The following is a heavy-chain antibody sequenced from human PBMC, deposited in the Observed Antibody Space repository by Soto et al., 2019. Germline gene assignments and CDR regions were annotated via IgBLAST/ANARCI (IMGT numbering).Heavy chain of an antibody. Sequence: ASVKVSCKASGYTFTGYYMHWVRRAPGQGLEWMGWINPNSGGTNYAQKFQGRVTMTRDTSISTAYMELSRLRSDDTAVYYCARAALYYYDSSGPTNDAFDIWGQGTMVTVSS. CDR3: ARAALYYYDSSGPTNDAFDI. CDR1: GYTFTGYY. J-gene: IGHJ3*02. D-gene: IGHD3-22*01. CDR2: INPNSGGT. V-gene: IGHV1-2*02.